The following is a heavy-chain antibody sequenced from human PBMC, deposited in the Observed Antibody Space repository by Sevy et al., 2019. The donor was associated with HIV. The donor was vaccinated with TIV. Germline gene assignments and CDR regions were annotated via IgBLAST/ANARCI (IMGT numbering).Heavy chain of an antibody. V-gene: IGHV4-59*01. CDR3: ARERQLVLDY. D-gene: IGHD6-13*01. CDR2: IYYSGST. CDR1: GGSISSYY. J-gene: IGHJ4*02. Sequence: SETLSRTCTVAGGSISSYYWSWIRQPPGKGLEWIGYIYYSGSTNYNPSLKSRVTISVDTSKNQFSLKLSSVTAADTAVYSCARERQLVLDYWGQGTLVTVSS.